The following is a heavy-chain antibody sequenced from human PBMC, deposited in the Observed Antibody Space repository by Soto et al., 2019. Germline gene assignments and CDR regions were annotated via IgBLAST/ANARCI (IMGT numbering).Heavy chain of an antibody. CDR2: IYYSGST. CDR1: GGSISSGDYY. Sequence: PSETLSLTCTVSGGSISSGDYYWSWIRQPPGKGLEWIGYIYYSGSTYYNPSLKSRVTISVDTSKNQFSLKLSSVTAADTAVYYCARVESVAARPIDYWGQGTLVTVS. J-gene: IGHJ4*02. D-gene: IGHD6-6*01. V-gene: IGHV4-30-4*01. CDR3: ARVESVAARPIDY.